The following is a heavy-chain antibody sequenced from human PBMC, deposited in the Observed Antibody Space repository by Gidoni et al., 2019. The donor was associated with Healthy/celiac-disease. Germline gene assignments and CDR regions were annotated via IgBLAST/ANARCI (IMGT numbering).Heavy chain of an antibody. CDR1: GFTFSSYA. Sequence: QVQLVESGGGVVQPGRSLRLSCAASGFTFSSYAMHWVRQAPGKGLEWVAVISYDGSNKYYADSVKGRFTISRDNSKNTLYLQMNSLRAEDTAVYYCARAQGDYYYYGMDVWGQGTTVTVSS. CDR2: ISYDGSNK. J-gene: IGHJ6*02. CDR3: ARAQGDYYYYGMDV. D-gene: IGHD1-26*01. V-gene: IGHV3-30-3*01.